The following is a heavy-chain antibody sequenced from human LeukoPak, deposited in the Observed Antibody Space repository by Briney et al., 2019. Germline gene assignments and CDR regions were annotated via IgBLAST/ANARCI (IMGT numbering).Heavy chain of an antibody. Sequence: GGSLRLSCAASGFTFSSYWMSWVRQAPGKGLEWVAFIRYDGGNKYYADSVKGRFTISRDNSKNTLYLQMNSLRAEDTAVYYCAKDWPIDDYYDSSLLWGGYWGQGTLVTVSS. D-gene: IGHD3-22*01. CDR1: GFTFSSYW. J-gene: IGHJ4*02. CDR3: AKDWPIDDYYDSSLLWGGY. V-gene: IGHV3-30*02. CDR2: IRYDGGNK.